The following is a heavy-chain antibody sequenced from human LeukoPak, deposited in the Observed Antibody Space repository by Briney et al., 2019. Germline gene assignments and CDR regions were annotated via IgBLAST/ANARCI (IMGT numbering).Heavy chain of an antibody. CDR1: GYTFTGYY. CDR2: INPNSGGT. J-gene: IGHJ4*02. CDR3: ARVRDGYNLDY. Sequence: ASVKVSCKASGYTFTGYYMHWVRQAPGQGLEWMGWINPNSGGTNYAQKFQGRVTMARDTSTSTVYMELSSLRSEDTAVYYCARVRDGYNLDYWGQGTLVTVSS. V-gene: IGHV1-2*02. D-gene: IGHD5-24*01.